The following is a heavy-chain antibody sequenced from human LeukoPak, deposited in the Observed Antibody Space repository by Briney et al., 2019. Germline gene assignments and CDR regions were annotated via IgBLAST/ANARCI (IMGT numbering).Heavy chain of an antibody. J-gene: IGHJ4*02. V-gene: IGHV3-74*01. CDR1: GFTFSSYW. D-gene: IGHD3-10*01. CDR2: INNDGVSI. Sequence: GGSLRLSCAASGFTFSSYWMHWVRQVPGKGLVWVSRINNDGVSISYADSVKGRFTISRDKAKNTLFLQMNSLRAEDTAVYYCARDPHYYGSGSYFNYWGQGTLVSVPS. CDR3: ARDPHYYGSGSYFNY.